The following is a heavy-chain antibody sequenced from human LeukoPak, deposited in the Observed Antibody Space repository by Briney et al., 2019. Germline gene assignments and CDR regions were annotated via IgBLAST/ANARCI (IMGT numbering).Heavy chain of an antibody. CDR3: ARGIGGSILS. D-gene: IGHD2-15*01. CDR2: IIPIFGTA. V-gene: IGHV1-69*05. CDR1: GGTFSSYA. J-gene: IGHJ5*02. Sequence: GASVTVSCKASGGTFSSYAISWVRQAPGQGLEWMGGIIPIFGTANYEQKFQGRVTITTDESTSTAYMELSSLRSEDTAVYYCARGIGGSILSWGQGTLVTVSS.